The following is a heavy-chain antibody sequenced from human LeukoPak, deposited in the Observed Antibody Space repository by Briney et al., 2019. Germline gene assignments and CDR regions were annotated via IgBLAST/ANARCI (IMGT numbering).Heavy chain of an antibody. CDR2: ISAYNGDT. Sequence: ASVKVSCKASGFTFTNYGISWVRQAPGQGLEWMGWISAYNGDTNYAQKLQDRVTMTTDTSTSTAYMELRSLRSDDTAMYYCARDEGVGERGAYWGQGTLVTVSS. V-gene: IGHV1-18*01. CDR3: ARDEGVGERGAY. D-gene: IGHD3-16*01. J-gene: IGHJ4*02. CDR1: GFTFTNYG.